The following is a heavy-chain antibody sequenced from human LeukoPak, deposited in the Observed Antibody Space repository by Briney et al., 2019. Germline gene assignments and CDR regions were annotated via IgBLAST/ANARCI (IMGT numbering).Heavy chain of an antibody. CDR2: IREDGNEK. CDR3: ARDARYSSSWHWSFEY. J-gene: IGHJ4*02. V-gene: IGHV3-7*01. Sequence: GGSLRLSCAATGFTFRKHWMSWVRQTVGKGLECVAKIREDGNEKHYVDSVKGRFTISRDNAKNSLYLQMNSLRAEDTAVYYCARDARYSSSWHWSFEYWGQGTLVTVSS. D-gene: IGHD6-13*01. CDR1: GFTFRKHW.